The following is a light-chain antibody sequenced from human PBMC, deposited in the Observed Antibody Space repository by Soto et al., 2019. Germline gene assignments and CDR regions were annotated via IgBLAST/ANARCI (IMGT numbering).Light chain of an antibody. CDR3: QQYNSYWT. V-gene: IGKV1-5*01. CDR2: DAS. J-gene: IGKJ1*01. Sequence: DIQMTQSPSTPSASVGDRVTITCRASQSISSWLAWYQQKPGKAPKLLIYDASSLESGVPSRFSGSGSGTEFTLTISSLQPDDFATYYCQQYNSYWTLGQGTKVDIK. CDR1: QSISSW.